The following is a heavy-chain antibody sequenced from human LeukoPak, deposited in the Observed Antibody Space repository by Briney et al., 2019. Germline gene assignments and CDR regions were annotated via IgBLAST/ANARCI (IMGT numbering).Heavy chain of an antibody. CDR3: ARSDVLYASQGEARYFNH. Sequence: ASVKVSCKASGYTFTSYGISWVRQAPGQRLEWMGWGSPNNGGTNYAQKFQGRVTMTRDTSISTLYMDLNSLRSDDTAVYYCARSDVLYASQGEARYFNHWGQGTLVTVSS. V-gene: IGHV1-2*02. CDR2: GSPNNGGT. CDR1: GYTFTSYG. D-gene: IGHD3-16*01. J-gene: IGHJ4*02.